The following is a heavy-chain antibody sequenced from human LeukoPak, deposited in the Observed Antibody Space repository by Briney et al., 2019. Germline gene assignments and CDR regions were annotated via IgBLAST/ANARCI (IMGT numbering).Heavy chain of an antibody. CDR1: GFTFNNYW. D-gene: IGHD3-3*01. V-gene: IGHV3-7*01. CDR2: IKQDGSEK. J-gene: IGHJ4*02. CDR3: ARDVFGVISPFDY. Sequence: GGSLRLSCAASGFTFNNYWMSWVRQAPGKGLEWVANIKQDGSEKYYVDSVKGRFTISRDNAKNSLYLQTNSLRAEDTAVYYCARDVFGVISPFDYWGQGTLVTVSS.